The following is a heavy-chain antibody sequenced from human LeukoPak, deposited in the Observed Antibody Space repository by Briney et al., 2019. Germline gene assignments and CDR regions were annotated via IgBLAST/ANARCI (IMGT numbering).Heavy chain of an antibody. CDR2: IYYSGGT. D-gene: IGHD6-13*01. CDR1: GGSISSYY. V-gene: IGHV4-59*01. J-gene: IGHJ6*02. Sequence: SETLSLTCTVSGGSISSYYWSWIRQPPGKGLEWIGYIYYSGGTNYNPSLKSRVTISVDTSKNQFSLKLSSVTAADTAVYYCAREGSSSWYSGYYYGMDVWGQGTTVTVSS. CDR3: AREGSSSWYSGYYYGMDV.